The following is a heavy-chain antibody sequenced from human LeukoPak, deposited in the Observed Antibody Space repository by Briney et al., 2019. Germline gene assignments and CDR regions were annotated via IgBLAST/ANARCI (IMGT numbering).Heavy chain of an antibody. Sequence: GGSLRLSCAASGFTVSSNYMCWVRQAPGNGLEWVSVIYSGGSTYYADSVKGRFTISRDNSKNTLYLQMNSLRAEDTAVYYCARGHGYSSGWYVGYWGQRTLVTVSS. CDR2: IYSGGST. CDR1: GFTVSSNY. D-gene: IGHD6-19*01. J-gene: IGHJ4*02. V-gene: IGHV3-53*01. CDR3: ARGHGYSSGWYVGY.